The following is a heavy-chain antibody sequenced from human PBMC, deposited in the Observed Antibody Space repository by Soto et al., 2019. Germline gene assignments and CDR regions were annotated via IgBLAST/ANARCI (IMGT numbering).Heavy chain of an antibody. CDR2: IKSKTDGGTT. D-gene: IGHD2-2*01. V-gene: IGHV3-15*01. Sequence: EVQLVESGGGLVKPGGSLRLSCAASGFTFSNAWMSWVRQAPGKGLEWVGRIKSKTDGGTTDYAAPVKGRFTISRDDSKTTLYLQMNSLKTEDTAVYYCIHCSSTSCYAFDIWGQGTMVTVTS. J-gene: IGHJ3*02. CDR3: IHCSSTSCYAFDI. CDR1: GFTFSNAW.